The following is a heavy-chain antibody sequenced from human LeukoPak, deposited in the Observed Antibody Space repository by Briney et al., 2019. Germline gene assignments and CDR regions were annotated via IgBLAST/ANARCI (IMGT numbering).Heavy chain of an antibody. Sequence: GESLKISCKGSGYSFTSYWIGWVRQMPGKGLEWMGIIYPGDSDTRYSPSFQGQVTISADKSISTAYLQWSSLKASDTAMYYCARLFYYDSSGYYSGGSDPWGQGTLVTVSS. CDR1: GYSFTSYW. CDR3: ARLFYYDSSGYYSGGSDP. CDR2: IYPGDSDT. V-gene: IGHV5-51*01. D-gene: IGHD3-22*01. J-gene: IGHJ5*02.